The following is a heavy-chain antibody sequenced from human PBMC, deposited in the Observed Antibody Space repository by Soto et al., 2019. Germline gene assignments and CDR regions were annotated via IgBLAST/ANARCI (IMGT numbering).Heavy chain of an antibody. CDR1: GFIFSSFW. CDR3: AREGSLGLDV. D-gene: IGHD3-10*01. Sequence: EVRLEEAGGGFVQPGGSLRVSCSGSGFIFSSFWMHWVRQGPGKGLEWVSRINGDGASLAYADPVKGRFSISRDNVKNTLPLQMNSLGADDTAVYFCAREGSLGLDVWGRGTTVTVSS. V-gene: IGHV3-74*03. J-gene: IGHJ6*02. CDR2: INGDGASL.